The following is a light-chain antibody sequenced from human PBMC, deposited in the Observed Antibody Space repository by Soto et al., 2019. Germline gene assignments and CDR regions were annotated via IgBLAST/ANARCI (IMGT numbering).Light chain of an antibody. CDR1: QSVSSN. CDR2: GTY. CDR3: RQYNNWPPLT. Sequence: EIVMTQSPATLSVSPGERATLSCRASQSVSSNLAWYQQKPGQAPRLLIYGTYIRATGIPARFSGSGSGTEFTLTISSLQSEDFAVYYCRQYNNWPPLTFGGGTKVEIK. V-gene: IGKV3D-15*01. J-gene: IGKJ4*01.